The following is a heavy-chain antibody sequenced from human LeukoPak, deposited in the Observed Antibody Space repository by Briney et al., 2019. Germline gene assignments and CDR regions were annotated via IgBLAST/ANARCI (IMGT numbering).Heavy chain of an antibody. V-gene: IGHV4-34*01. CDR1: GGSFSTYY. CDR3: STRGD. Sequence: SETLSLTCAVYGGSFSTYYWSWVRQTPGKGLEWIGEINHSGSTNYNPSLKSRVTISANTSKGQFSRKLTSVTAADTAVYYCSTRGDWGQGTLVTVSS. CDR2: INHSGST. J-gene: IGHJ4*02.